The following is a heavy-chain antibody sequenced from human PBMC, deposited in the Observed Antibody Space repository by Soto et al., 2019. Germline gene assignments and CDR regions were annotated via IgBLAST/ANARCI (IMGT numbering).Heavy chain of an antibody. CDR1: GYTFTGYY. CDR2: SKPNSGGT. D-gene: IGHD3-10*01. CDR3: ARNYYGSVPEACDL. V-gene: IGHV1-2*04. Sequence: QVQLVHSGAEVKKPGASVKVSCKASGYTFTGYYMLWVRQAPGQGLEWMGWSKPNSGGTNYAQKFRGWVTMTRDTSISTACKKLSRLRSDDTAVYYCARNYYGSVPEACDLWGQGTMVTVSS. J-gene: IGHJ3*01.